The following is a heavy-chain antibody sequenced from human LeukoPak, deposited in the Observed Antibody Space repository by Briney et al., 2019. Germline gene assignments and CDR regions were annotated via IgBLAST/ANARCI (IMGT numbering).Heavy chain of an antibody. D-gene: IGHD6-6*01. CDR3: ARDLEKQLVLFAFDI. Sequence: SGTLSLTCAVSGGSISSSNWWSWVRQPPGKGLEWIGEIYHSGSTNYNPSLKSRVTISVDTSKNQFSLKLSSVTAADTAVYFCARDLEKQLVLFAFDIWGQGTMVTVSS. CDR1: GGSISSSNW. V-gene: IGHV4-4*02. J-gene: IGHJ3*02. CDR2: IYHSGST.